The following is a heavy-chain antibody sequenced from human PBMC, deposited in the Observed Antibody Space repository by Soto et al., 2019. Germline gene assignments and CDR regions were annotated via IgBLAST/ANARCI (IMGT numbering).Heavy chain of an antibody. J-gene: IGHJ2*01. CDR1: GFTFNTYS. Sequence: EVQLVESGGGLVKPGGSLRLSCAASGFTFNTYSMNWVRQAPGKGLEWVSYIDTSSTFIYYGGSLKGRFTISRDNAKNSLYLQMNNLKAEDTAVYYCAGDGEYSDYENWYFDLWGRGTLVTVSS. CDR2: IDTSSTFI. D-gene: IGHD5-12*01. V-gene: IGHV3-21*04. CDR3: AGDGEYSDYENWYFDL.